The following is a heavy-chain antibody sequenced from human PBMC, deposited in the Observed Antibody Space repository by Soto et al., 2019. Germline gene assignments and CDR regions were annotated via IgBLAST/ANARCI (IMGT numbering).Heavy chain of an antibody. V-gene: IGHV1-18*01. CDR3: ARDDYGDYGY. J-gene: IGHJ4*02. D-gene: IGHD4-17*01. CDR1: GYTFTNYG. CDR2: INTYNANT. Sequence: QVQLVQSGAEVKKPGASVKVSCKASGYTFTNYGISWVRQAPGQGLEWMGWINTYNANTHYAQKLQGRVTMTTDTSTSTAYMELRSLGSGDTAVYYCARDDYGDYGYWGQGTLVTVSS.